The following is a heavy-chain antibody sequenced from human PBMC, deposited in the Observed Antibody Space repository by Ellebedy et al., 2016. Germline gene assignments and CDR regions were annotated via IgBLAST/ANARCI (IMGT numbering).Heavy chain of an antibody. V-gene: IGHV1-69*13. D-gene: IGHD2-15*01. CDR2: IIPMFGTT. Sequence: ASVKVSCKASRGSNYAITWVRQAPGQGLEWMGGIIPMFGTTNYAQKFQGRLTIKADESTRTAYMELSSLRSEDLALYYCASGGRGYFDLWGRGTLVTVST. J-gene: IGHJ2*01. CDR1: RGSNYA. CDR3: ASGGRGYFDL.